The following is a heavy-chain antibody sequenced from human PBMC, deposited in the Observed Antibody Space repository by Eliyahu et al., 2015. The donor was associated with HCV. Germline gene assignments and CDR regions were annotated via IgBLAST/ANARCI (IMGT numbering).Heavy chain of an antibody. D-gene: IGHD6-19*01. V-gene: IGHV4-59*01. Sequence: QVQLQESGPGLVKPSETLSLTCTVXGGSXSSYSWSWIRQPPGKGLQWMGYIHSCGSTHYNPPPKSXVTVSVDTSRNQFXLKLSSVTAADTAVYYCASGGGGIAVAGTGGWFDPWGQGTLVTVSS. CDR1: GGSXSSYS. CDR3: ASGGGGIAVAGTGGWFDP. J-gene: IGHJ5*02. CDR2: IHSCGST.